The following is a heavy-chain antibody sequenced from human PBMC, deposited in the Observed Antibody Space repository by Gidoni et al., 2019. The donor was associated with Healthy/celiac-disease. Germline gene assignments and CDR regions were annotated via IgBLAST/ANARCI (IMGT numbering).Heavy chain of an antibody. J-gene: IGHJ5*02. CDR3: ARRGVTMVRGVIIEGFDP. V-gene: IGHV5-10-1*03. CDR1: GYSFTSYW. D-gene: IGHD3-10*01. Sequence: EVQLVQSGAEVKQPGESLRISCKGSGYSFTSYWLSWVRQIPGKGLEWMGRIFPRDSYTNYSPSFQGHVTISADKSISTAYLQWSSLKASDTAMYYCARRGVTMVRGVIIEGFDPWGQGTLVTVSS. CDR2: IFPRDSYT.